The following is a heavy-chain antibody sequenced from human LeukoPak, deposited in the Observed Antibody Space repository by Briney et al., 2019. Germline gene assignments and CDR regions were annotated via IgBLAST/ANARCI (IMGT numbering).Heavy chain of an antibody. J-gene: IGHJ4*02. Sequence: PGGSLRLSRAASGFTFSSYAMHWVRQAPGKGLEWVAVISYDGSNKYYADSVKGRFTISRDNSKNTLYLQMNSLRAEDTAVYYCAKASSSGYYPTILDYWGQGTLVTVSS. D-gene: IGHD3-22*01. CDR3: AKASSSGYYPTILDY. CDR1: GFTFSSYA. CDR2: ISYDGSNK. V-gene: IGHV3-30-3*01.